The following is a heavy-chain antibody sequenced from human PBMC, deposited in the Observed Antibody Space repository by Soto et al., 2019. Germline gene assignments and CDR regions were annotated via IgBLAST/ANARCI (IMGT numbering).Heavy chain of an antibody. Sequence: EVQLLESGGGLVQPGGSLRLSCAASGFTFSSYAMSWVRQAPGKGLEWVSAISGSGGSTYYADSVKGRFTISRDNSKKTLYLQMNSLRAEDTAVYYCAKVGIADTAMAVFDYWGQGTLVTVSS. CDR2: ISGSGGST. CDR3: AKVGIADTAMAVFDY. J-gene: IGHJ4*02. CDR1: GFTFSSYA. D-gene: IGHD5-18*01. V-gene: IGHV3-23*01.